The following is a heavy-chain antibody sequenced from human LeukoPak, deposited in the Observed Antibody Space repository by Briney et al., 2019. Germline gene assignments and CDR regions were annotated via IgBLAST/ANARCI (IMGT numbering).Heavy chain of an antibody. Sequence: KPSETLSLTCTLSGGSISTYYWSWIRQPPGKGLGWIAYIDYSGDTNYNPSLKSRVAISVDTSKNQFSLKLSSVTAADTAVYYCARDRRRDRLHAFDIWGQGTMVTVSS. CDR3: ARDRRRDRLHAFDI. CDR1: GGSISTYY. CDR2: IDYSGDT. V-gene: IGHV4-59*01. J-gene: IGHJ3*02. D-gene: IGHD1-26*01.